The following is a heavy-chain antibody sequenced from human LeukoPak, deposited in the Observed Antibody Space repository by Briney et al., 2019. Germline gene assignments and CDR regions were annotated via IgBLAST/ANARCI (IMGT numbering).Heavy chain of an antibody. Sequence: PGGSLRLSCAASGFTFRTYWMSWVRQAPGKGLEWVANIHPDGIEKYHVDSVKGRFTIFRDNARNLLYLQMSSLRADDTAVYYCSRGDVFSGDSWGQGTLVTVSS. CDR1: GFTFRTYW. CDR2: IHPDGIEK. CDR3: SRGDVFSGDS. V-gene: IGHV3-7*04. D-gene: IGHD5/OR15-5a*01. J-gene: IGHJ5*01.